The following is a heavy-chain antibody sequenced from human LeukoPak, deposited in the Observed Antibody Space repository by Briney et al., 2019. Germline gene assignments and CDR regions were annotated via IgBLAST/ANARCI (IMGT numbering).Heavy chain of an antibody. CDR2: IYYSGST. CDR1: GGSISSGGYY. Sequence: SETLSLTCTVSGGSISSGGYYWSWIRQHPGKGLEWIGYIYYSGSTYYNPSLKSRVTISVDTSKNQFSLKLSSVTAADTAVYYCARVNGSGSYHLHYWGQGTLVTVSS. V-gene: IGHV4-31*03. D-gene: IGHD3-10*01. CDR3: ARVNGSGSYHLHY. J-gene: IGHJ4*02.